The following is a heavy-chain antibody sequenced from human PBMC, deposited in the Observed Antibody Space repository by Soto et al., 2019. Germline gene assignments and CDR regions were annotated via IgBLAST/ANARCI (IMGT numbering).Heavy chain of an antibody. D-gene: IGHD1-1*01. CDR1: GFTFSDHY. J-gene: IGHJ4*02. V-gene: IGHV3-11*06. CDR3: VRSGDNYNLLDY. Sequence: GGSLRLFCAASGFTFSDHYMSWIRQAPGKGLEWIGYSSNSGSFTRYADSVKGRFSISRDNAKNSLFLQINSLRGDNTAIYYCVRSGDNYNLLDYWGQGTPVTVSS. CDR2: SSNSGSFT.